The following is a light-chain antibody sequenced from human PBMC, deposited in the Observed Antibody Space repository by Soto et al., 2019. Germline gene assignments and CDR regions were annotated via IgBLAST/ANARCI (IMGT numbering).Light chain of an antibody. V-gene: IGLV3-21*02. CDR1: NIGTKS. CDR2: DDT. Sequence: SYELTQPPSVSVAPGQTARITCGGNNIGTKSVHWYQQKPCQAPVLVVYDDTDRPSGIPERFSGSNSGNTATLTISRVEAGDEADYYCQVWDSRSDQVVFGGGTKVTVL. J-gene: IGLJ3*02. CDR3: QVWDSRSDQVV.